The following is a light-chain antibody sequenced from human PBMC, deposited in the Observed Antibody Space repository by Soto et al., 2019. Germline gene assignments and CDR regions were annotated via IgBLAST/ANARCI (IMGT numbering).Light chain of an antibody. CDR3: TSYADTNTPV. J-gene: IGLJ2*01. V-gene: IGLV2-14*03. CDR2: DVS. Sequence: QSVLTQPASVSGSPGQSITISCAGTSSDIGAYNYVSWYQQHPDKAPKLMIYDVSNRPSGVSNRFSGSKSGNTASLTISGLQAEDEADYYCTSYADTNTPVFGGGTKVTVL. CDR1: SSDIGAYNY.